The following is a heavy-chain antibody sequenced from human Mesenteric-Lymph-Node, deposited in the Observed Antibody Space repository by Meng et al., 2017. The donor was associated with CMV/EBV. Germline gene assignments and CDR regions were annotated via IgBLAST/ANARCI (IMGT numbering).Heavy chain of an antibody. CDR1: GGTFPSYD. V-gene: IGHV1-69*01. CDR3: AREGGSGSSGNWFDP. Sequence: AGGTFPSYDSRRVRQAPGQGLDWLGGIIPIFGSANYAQKLQGRVTITADESTSTAYMELSSLRSEDTAVYYCAREGGSGSSGNWFDPWGQGTLVTVSS. J-gene: IGHJ5*02. CDR2: IIPIFGSA. D-gene: IGHD3-10*01.